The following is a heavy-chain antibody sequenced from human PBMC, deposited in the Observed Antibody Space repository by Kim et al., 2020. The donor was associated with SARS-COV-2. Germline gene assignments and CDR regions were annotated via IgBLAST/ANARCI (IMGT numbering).Heavy chain of an antibody. V-gene: IGHV3-64D*09. D-gene: IGHD3-9*01. CDR2: ISSNGGST. CDR1: GFTFSSYA. Sequence: GGSLRLSCSASGFTFSSYAMHWVRQAPGKGLEYVSAISSNGGSTYYADSVKGRFTISRDNSKNTLYLQMSSLRAEDTAVYYCVKARYFDWSPPFDYWGQGTLVTVSS. J-gene: IGHJ4*02. CDR3: VKARYFDWSPPFDY.